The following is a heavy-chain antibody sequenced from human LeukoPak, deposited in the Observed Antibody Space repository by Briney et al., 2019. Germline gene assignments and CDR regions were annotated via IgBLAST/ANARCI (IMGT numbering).Heavy chain of an antibody. V-gene: IGHV3-21*01. J-gene: IGHJ1*01. Sequence: GGSLRLSCAASGFTFSSYSMNWVRQAPGKGLEWVSSISSSSSYIYYADSVKGRFTISRDNAKNSLYLQMSSLRADDTAVYYCARDRLLYYYDSGPTGHFQHWGQGTLVTV. D-gene: IGHD3-22*01. CDR3: ARDRLLYYYDSGPTGHFQH. CDR2: ISSSSSYI. CDR1: GFTFSSYS.